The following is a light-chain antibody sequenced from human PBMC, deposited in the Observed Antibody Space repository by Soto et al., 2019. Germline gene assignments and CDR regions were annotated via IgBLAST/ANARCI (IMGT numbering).Light chain of an antibody. V-gene: IGKV1-9*01. CDR2: AAS. Sequence: DIQLTQSPSFLSASVGDRVTITCRASQGISSYLAWYQQKPGKAPKLLIYAASTLQSGVPSTFSGSGSGTEFTLTISSLQPDDFATYYCHQYNSYSPAFGQGTKV. CDR3: HQYNSYSPA. J-gene: IGKJ1*01. CDR1: QGISSY.